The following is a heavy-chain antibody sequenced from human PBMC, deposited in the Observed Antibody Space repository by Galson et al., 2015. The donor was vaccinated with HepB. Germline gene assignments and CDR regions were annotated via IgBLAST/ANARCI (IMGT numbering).Heavy chain of an antibody. D-gene: IGHD2/OR15-2a*01. J-gene: IGHJ4*02. Sequence: SLRLSCAASGFPFSDYWMTWVRQAPGKGLEWAANIKNDGSEKHYVDSMKGRFTISRDNAKKSLYLQMKSLRAEDTVVYYCARDSLPSSNSWSGYWGQGTLVSVS. CDR3: ARDSLPSSNSWSGY. CDR2: IKNDGSEK. CDR1: GFPFSDYW. V-gene: IGHV3-7*03.